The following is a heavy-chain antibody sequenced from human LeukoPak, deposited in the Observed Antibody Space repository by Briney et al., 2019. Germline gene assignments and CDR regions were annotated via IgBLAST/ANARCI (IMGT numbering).Heavy chain of an antibody. V-gene: IGHV1-69*04. Sequence: SVKVSGKASGGTFSSYAISWVRQAPGQGLEWMGRIIPILGIANYAQKFQGRVTITADKSTSTAYMELSSLRSEDTAVYYCARDWDYDILTGYYRGDYYYGMDVWGQGTTVTVSS. CDR3: ARDWDYDILTGYYRGDYYYGMDV. CDR2: IIPILGIA. D-gene: IGHD3-9*01. CDR1: GGTFSSYA. J-gene: IGHJ6*02.